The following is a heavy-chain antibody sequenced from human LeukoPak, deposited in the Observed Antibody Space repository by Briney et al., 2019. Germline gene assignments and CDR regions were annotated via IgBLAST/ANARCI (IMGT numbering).Heavy chain of an antibody. V-gene: IGHV3-30-3*01. J-gene: IGHJ4*02. CDR1: GFTFSSYA. CDR2: ISYDGSNK. Sequence: GGSLRLSCAASGFTFSSYAMHWVRQAPGKGLEWVAVISYDGSNKYYADSVKGRITISRDNSKNTLYLQMNSLRAEDTAVYYCASFGPSRYFDYWGQGTLVTVSS. D-gene: IGHD3/OR15-3a*01. CDR3: ASFGPSRYFDY.